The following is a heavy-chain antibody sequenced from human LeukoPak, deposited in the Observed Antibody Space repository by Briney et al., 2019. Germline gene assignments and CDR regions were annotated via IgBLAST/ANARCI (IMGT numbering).Heavy chain of an antibody. D-gene: IGHD6-13*01. CDR1: GGSISSSSYY. Sequence: SETLSLTCTVSGGSISSSSYYWGWIRQPPGKGLEWIGSIYYSGSTYYNPSLKSRVTISVDTSKNQFSLKLSSVTAADTAVHYCARLHDRQLVPFFDYWGQGTLVTVSS. J-gene: IGHJ4*02. CDR3: ARLHDRQLVPFFDY. V-gene: IGHV4-39*01. CDR2: IYYSGST.